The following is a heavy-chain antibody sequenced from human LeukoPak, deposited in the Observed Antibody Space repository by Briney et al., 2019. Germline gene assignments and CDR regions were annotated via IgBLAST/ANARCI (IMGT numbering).Heavy chain of an antibody. Sequence: GGSLRLSCAASGFTFSSYGMHWVRQAPGKGLEWVAVIWYDGSNKYYADSVKGRFTISRDNSKNTLYLQMNSLRAEDTAVYYCACELIGVYYFDYWGQGTLVTVSS. CDR3: ACELIGVYYFDY. V-gene: IGHV3-33*01. CDR2: IWYDGSNK. J-gene: IGHJ4*02. CDR1: GFTFSSYG. D-gene: IGHD3-10*01.